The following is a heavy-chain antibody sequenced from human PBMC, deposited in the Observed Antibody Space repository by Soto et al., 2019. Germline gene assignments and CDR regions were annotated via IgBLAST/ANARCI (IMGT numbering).Heavy chain of an antibody. J-gene: IGHJ5*02. Sequence: XGTLSLTCAVSGGSISSSNWWSWFSRPPGKGLEWIGEIYHSGSTNYNPSLKSRVTISVDKSKNQFSLKLSSVTAADTAVYYCERDLAVAGNWFDPWGQGTLVTVSS. CDR1: GGSISSSNW. CDR3: ERDLAVAGNWFDP. V-gene: IGHV4-4*02. CDR2: IYHSGST. D-gene: IGHD6-19*01.